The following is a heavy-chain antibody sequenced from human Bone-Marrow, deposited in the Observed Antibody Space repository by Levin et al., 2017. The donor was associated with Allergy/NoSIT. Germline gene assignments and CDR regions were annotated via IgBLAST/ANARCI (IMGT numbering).Heavy chain of an antibody. CDR3: ARDRPWSRELKTTNWFDP. J-gene: IGHJ5*02. CDR1: GYTFTGYY. Sequence: GESLKISCKASGYTFTGYYMHWVRQAPGQGLEWMGRINPNSGGTNYAQKFQGRVTMTRDTSISTAYMELSRLRSDDTAVYYCARDRPWSRELKTTNWFDPWGQGTLVTVSS. D-gene: IGHD1-26*01. CDR2: INPNSGGT. V-gene: IGHV1-2*06.